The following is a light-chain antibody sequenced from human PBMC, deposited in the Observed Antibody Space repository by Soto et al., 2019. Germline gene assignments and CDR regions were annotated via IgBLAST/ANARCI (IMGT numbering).Light chain of an antibody. J-gene: IGKJ1*01. V-gene: IGKV3-15*01. CDR2: GAS. CDR1: QSVNNN. CDR3: QEYNTWPWT. Sequence: ETLMTQSPATLSVSPGERATLSCRASQSVNNNLAWYQQKLGQAPRVLIYGASTRATGIPARFTGSGSGTEFILTITSLQSEDSAVYYCQEYNTWPWTFGQGTKEEFK.